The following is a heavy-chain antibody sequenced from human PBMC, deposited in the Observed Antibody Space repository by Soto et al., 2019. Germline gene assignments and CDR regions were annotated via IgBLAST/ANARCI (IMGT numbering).Heavy chain of an antibody. J-gene: IGHJ6*02. CDR3: AGVVSSRGMDV. V-gene: IGHV6-1*01. CDR1: GYSVSSSSAA. D-gene: IGHD6-6*01. CDR2: TYYRSKWIH. Sequence: SQTLSLTCDISGYSVSSSSAAWNWIIQSPSRGLEWLGRTYYRSKWIHEYTLSMESRITINPDTSKNQFSLHIYSVTPEDTAVYYCAGVVSSRGMDVWGQGTPVIVSS.